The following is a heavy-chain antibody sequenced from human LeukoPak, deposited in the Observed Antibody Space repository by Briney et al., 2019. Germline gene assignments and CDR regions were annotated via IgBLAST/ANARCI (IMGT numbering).Heavy chain of an antibody. CDR3: ARDFSGAIDY. D-gene: IGHD3-10*01. CDR2: ISDSGHRT. Sequence: GGSLRLSCAASTFSFRNFAMSWVRLAPGKGLEWVSGISDSGHRTDYADSVEGRFTISRDNSKNTLYLQMNSLRAEDTAVYFCARDFSGAIDYWGQGTQVTVSS. CDR1: TFSFRNFA. V-gene: IGHV3-23*01. J-gene: IGHJ4*02.